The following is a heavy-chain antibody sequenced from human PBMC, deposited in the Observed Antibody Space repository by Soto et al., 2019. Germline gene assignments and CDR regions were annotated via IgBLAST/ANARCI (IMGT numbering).Heavy chain of an antibody. Sequence: SVKVSCKASGGTFSSYAISWVRQAPGQGLEWMGGIIPIFGTANYAQKFQGRVTITADESTSTAYMELSRLRSEDTAVYYCARVAAAGYYYYGMDVWGQGSTVTVS. CDR2: IIPIFGTA. CDR3: ARVAAAGYYYYGMDV. V-gene: IGHV1-69*13. D-gene: IGHD6-13*01. J-gene: IGHJ6*02. CDR1: GGTFSSYA.